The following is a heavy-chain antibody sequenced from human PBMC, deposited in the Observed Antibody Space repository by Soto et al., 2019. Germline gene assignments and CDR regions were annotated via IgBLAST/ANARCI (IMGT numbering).Heavy chain of an antibody. CDR1: GGSISSGGYS. CDR2: IYHSGST. V-gene: IGHV4-30-2*01. CDR3: ARGDSSSSWDWFDT. Sequence: QLQLQESGSGLVKPSQTLSLTCAVSGGSISSGGYSWSWIRQPPGKGLEWIGYIYHSGSTYYNPSLKSRVTISVDRSKNQFSLNLSSETAVDTAVYYCARGDSSSSWDWFDTWGQGTLVTVSS. D-gene: IGHD6-6*01. J-gene: IGHJ5*02.